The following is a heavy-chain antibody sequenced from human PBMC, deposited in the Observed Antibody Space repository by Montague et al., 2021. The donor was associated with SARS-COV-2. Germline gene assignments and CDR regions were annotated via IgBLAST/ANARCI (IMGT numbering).Heavy chain of an antibody. Sequence: SETLSLTCTVSGSSISSSSYYWGWIRQPPGKGLEWIGTIYYDGKTYYNSSLSSRVFLSADTSNNHFSLELNSVTTSDTAVYYCARHALRYCISANCSPVGAIDFWGQGILVNVSS. CDR1: GSSISSSSYY. V-gene: IGHV4-39*01. CDR3: ARHALRYCISANCSPVGAIDF. D-gene: IGHD2-2*01. J-gene: IGHJ4*02. CDR2: IYYDGKT.